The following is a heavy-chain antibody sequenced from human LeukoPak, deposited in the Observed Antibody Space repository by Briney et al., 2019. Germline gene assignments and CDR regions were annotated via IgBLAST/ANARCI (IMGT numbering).Heavy chain of an antibody. CDR1: GFTFSIYA. J-gene: IGHJ4*02. Sequence: PGGSLRLSCAASGFTFSIYAMSWVRQAPGKGLEWVSVISGSGGTTYYADSVKARFTTSRERSKHTLSLQMNSLRAEDTALYYCAKDLDSRVGSYYFDYWGQGTLVTVSS. CDR2: ISGSGGTT. CDR3: AKDLDSRVGSYYFDY. V-gene: IGHV3-23*01. D-gene: IGHD3-22*01.